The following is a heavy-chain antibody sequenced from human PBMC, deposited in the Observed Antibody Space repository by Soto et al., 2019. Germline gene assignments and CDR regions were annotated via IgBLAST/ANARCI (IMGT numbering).Heavy chain of an antibody. D-gene: IGHD2-2*01. V-gene: IGHV4-39*01. CDR2: IYYSGST. J-gene: IGHJ6*02. CDR3: ARLHGYCISSSCHGHYAMDV. CDR1: GGSISSSSYY. Sequence: PSETLSLTCTVSGGSISSSSYYWGWIRQPPGKGLEWIVSIYYSGSTYYNPSLKSRVTISVDTSKNQFSLKLSSVTAADTAVYYCARLHGYCISSSCHGHYAMDVWGQGTTVTVS.